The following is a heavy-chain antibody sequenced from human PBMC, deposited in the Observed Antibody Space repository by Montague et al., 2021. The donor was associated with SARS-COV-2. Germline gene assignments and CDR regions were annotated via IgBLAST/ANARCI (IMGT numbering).Heavy chain of an antibody. CDR1: GGSISSYY. CDR3: ATVKRGYYYGLGVSADFDD. J-gene: IGHJ4*02. CDR2: IYYSGST. V-gene: IGHV4-59*01. Sequence: SETLSLTCTVPGGSISSYYWSWIRQPPGKGLEWIGYIYYSGSTNYNPSLKSRVTISVDTSKNQFSLKLSSVTAADTAVYYCATVKRGYYYGLGVSADFDDWGQGTLVTVSS. D-gene: IGHD3-10*01.